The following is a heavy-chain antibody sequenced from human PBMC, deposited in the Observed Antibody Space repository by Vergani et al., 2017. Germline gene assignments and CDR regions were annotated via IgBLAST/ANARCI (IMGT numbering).Heavy chain of an antibody. CDR3: ARQGYCSGGSCYLDFDY. V-gene: IGHV4-39*01. Sequence: QLQLQESGPGLVKPSETLSLTCTVSGGSISSSSYYWGWIRQPPGKGLEWTGSIYYSGSTYYNPSLKSRVTISVDTSKNQFSLKLSSVTAADTAVYYCARQGYCSGGSCYLDFDYWGQGTLVTVSS. D-gene: IGHD2-15*01. CDR1: GGSISSSSYY. CDR2: IYYSGST. J-gene: IGHJ4*02.